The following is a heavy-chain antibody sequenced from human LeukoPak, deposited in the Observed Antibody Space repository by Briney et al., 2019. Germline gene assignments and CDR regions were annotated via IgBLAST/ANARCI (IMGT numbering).Heavy chain of an antibody. V-gene: IGHV3-23*01. J-gene: IGHJ4*02. CDR1: GFTFSSYV. CDR2: ISGSGGST. D-gene: IGHD5-12*01. CDR3: ARGPSGYHNT. Sequence: PGGSLRLSCAASGFTFSSYVMRWVRQAPGKGLEWVSAISGSGGSTYYADSVKGRFTISRDNSKNTLYLQMNSLRAEDTAVYYCARGPSGYHNTGGQGTLVTVSS.